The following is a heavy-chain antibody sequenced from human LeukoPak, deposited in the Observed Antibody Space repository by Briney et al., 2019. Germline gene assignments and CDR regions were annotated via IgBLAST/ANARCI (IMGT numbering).Heavy chain of an antibody. Sequence: SETLSLTCTVSGYSISSGYYWGWIRQPPGKGLEWIGSIYHSGSTYYNPSLKSRVTISVDTSKNQFSLKLSSVTAADTAVYYCASVHITMVRGVDYDAFDIWGQGTMVTVSS. CDR2: IYHSGST. J-gene: IGHJ3*02. CDR1: GYSISSGYY. V-gene: IGHV4-38-2*02. CDR3: ASVHITMVRGVDYDAFDI. D-gene: IGHD3-10*01.